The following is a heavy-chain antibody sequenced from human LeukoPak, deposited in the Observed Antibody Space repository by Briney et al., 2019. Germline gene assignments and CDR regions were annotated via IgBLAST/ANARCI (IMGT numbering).Heavy chain of an antibody. V-gene: IGHV3-73*01. Sequence: PGGSLKLSCAASGFTFSGSAMPWVRQASGKGLEWVGRIRSQANSYATAYAASVKCRFTISRDVSKNTAYLQMNSLNTEDTAVYYCTRLDPASAVTNDAFDIWGQGTMVTVSS. J-gene: IGHJ3*02. CDR3: TRLDPASAVTNDAFDI. CDR2: IRSQANSYAT. CDR1: GFTFSGSA. D-gene: IGHD4-11*01.